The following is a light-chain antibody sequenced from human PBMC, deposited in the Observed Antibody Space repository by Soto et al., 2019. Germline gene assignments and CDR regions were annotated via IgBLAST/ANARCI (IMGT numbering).Light chain of an antibody. CDR2: AAS. CDR3: QQLNTSTWT. V-gene: IGKV1-9*01. Sequence: GDIVTITCRASQGISNYLAWYQQKPGKAPKLLIYAASTLQSGVPSRFSGRGSGTDFTLTISSLKHEDFATYYCQQLNTSTWTFGQGTKVDIK. J-gene: IGKJ1*01. CDR1: QGISNY.